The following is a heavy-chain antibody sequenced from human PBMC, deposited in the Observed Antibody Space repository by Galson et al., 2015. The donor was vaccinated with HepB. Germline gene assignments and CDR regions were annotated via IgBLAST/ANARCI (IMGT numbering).Heavy chain of an antibody. CDR2: ISGSGGRT. Sequence: SLRLSCEASGFTFSSYAMSWVRQAPGKGLEWVAGISGSGGRTYYADYVKGRFTISRDNSTNTPYLQMNSLRAEDTAVYYCAKGGASGAMVRGVSFDIWGQGTMVTVSS. D-gene: IGHD3-10*01. CDR3: AKGGASGAMVRGVSFDI. J-gene: IGHJ3*02. V-gene: IGHV3-23*01. CDR1: GFTFSSYA.